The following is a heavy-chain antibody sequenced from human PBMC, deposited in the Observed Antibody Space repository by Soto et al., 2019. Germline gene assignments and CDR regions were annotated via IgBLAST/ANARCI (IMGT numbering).Heavy chain of an antibody. CDR2: IHHSGST. Sequence: QMQLQESGPGLVKPSETLSLTCAVSSASIISEQRWSWVRQPPGKGLEWIGEIHHSGSTNNNPSLRSRVTMSVDKSRNQCPLNLNSVTAADTAVYYCARSCGWYAIDQWGQGTLVIVSS. V-gene: IGHV4-4*02. CDR1: SASIISEQR. CDR3: ARSCGWYAIDQ. D-gene: IGHD6-19*01. J-gene: IGHJ4*02.